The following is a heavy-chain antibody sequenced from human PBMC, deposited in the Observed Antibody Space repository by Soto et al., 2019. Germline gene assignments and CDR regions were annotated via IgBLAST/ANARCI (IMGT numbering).Heavy chain of an antibody. CDR3: AAPDRYSSSWYQKAYYYGMDV. Sequence: SSVKVSCKASGFTFTSSAVQWVRQARGQRLEWIGWIVVGSGNTNYAQKFQERVTITRDMSTSTAYMELSSLRSEDTAVYYCAAPDRYSSSWYQKAYYYGMDVWGQGTTVTVSS. D-gene: IGHD6-13*01. J-gene: IGHJ6*02. V-gene: IGHV1-58*01. CDR2: IVVGSGNT. CDR1: GFTFTSSA.